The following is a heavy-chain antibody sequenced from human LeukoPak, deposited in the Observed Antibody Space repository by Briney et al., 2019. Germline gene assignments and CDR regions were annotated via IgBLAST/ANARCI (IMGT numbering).Heavy chain of an antibody. CDR2: INHSEST. CDR3: ARGGGYSGYDRGGDY. Sequence: PSETLSLTCAVYGGSFSGYYWSWIRQPPGKGLEWIGEINHSESTNYNPSLKSRVTISVDTSKNQFSLKLSSVTAADTAVYYCARGGGYSGYDRGGDYWGQGTLVTVSS. J-gene: IGHJ4*02. V-gene: IGHV4-34*01. D-gene: IGHD5-12*01. CDR1: GGSFSGYY.